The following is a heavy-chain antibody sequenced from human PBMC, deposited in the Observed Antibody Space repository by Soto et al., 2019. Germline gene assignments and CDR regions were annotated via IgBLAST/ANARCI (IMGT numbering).Heavy chain of an antibody. CDR1: GGSISSSSYY. CDR2: IYYSGST. V-gene: IGHV4-39*01. Sequence: SETLSLTCTVSGGSISSSSYYWGWIRQPPGKGLEWIGSIYYSGSTYYNPSLKIRVTISVDTSKNQFSLKLSSVTAADTAVYYCARYDFCRGYLDVWGQGTTVTVSS. CDR3: ARYDFCRGYLDV. J-gene: IGHJ6*02. D-gene: IGHD3-3*01.